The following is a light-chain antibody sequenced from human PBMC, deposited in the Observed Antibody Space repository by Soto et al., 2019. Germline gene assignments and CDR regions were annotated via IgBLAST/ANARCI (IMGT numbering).Light chain of an antibody. J-gene: IGLJ2*01. CDR1: SSDVGSYNL. CDR2: EGS. Sequence: QSALTQPASVSGSPGQSITISCTGTSSDVGSYNLVSWYQQHPGKAPKLMICEGSKRPSGVSNRFSGSKSGNTASLTISGLQAEDEADYYCCSYAGSSTSVIFGGGTEVTVL. V-gene: IGLV2-23*01. CDR3: CSYAGSSTSVI.